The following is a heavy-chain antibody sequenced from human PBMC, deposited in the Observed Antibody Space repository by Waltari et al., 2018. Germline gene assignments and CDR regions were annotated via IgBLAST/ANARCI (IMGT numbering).Heavy chain of an antibody. V-gene: IGHV3-74*01. CDR3: VLYSSELLGDY. CDR1: GSTFSAYW. D-gene: IGHD6-19*01. J-gene: IGHJ4*02. Sequence: EVQLVESGGGLVQHGGSLRLSCAAPGSTFSAYWMHWVRQAPGQGLVSVAHINLDGRITNYAASVKGRFTISRDNAKNTLFLQMSSLRAEDTALYYCVLYSSELLGDYWGQGTLVTVSS. CDR2: INLDGRIT.